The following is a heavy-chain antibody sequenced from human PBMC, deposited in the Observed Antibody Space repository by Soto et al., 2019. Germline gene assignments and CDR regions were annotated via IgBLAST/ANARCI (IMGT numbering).Heavy chain of an antibody. J-gene: IGHJ4*02. CDR1: GGSFSGYY. V-gene: IGHV4-34*01. CDR3: ARGPSTIYDFWSGQYDGTYTDY. Sequence: SETLSLTCAVYGGSFSGYYWSWIRQPPGKGLEWIGEINHSGSTNYNPSLKSRVTISVDTSKNQFSLKLSSVTAVDTAVYYCARGPSTIYDFWSGQYDGTYTDYWGQGTLVTVSS. CDR2: INHSGST. D-gene: IGHD3-3*01.